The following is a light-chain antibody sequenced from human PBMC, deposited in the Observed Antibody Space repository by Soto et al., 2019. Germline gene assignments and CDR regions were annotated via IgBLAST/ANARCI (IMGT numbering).Light chain of an antibody. V-gene: IGKV1-27*01. CDR3: QQGYSIHALT. Sequence: DIQMTQSPSSLSVSVGDRVTITCRASQDIRNYLAWYQQKPGKVPKLLIYAASTLQSGVPSRFSGSGSGTEFTLTITYVQPEDFATYYCQQGYSIHALTFGGGTKVELK. J-gene: IGKJ4*01. CDR1: QDIRNY. CDR2: AAS.